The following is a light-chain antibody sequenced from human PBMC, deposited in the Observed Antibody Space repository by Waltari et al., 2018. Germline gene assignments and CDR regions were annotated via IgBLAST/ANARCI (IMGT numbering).Light chain of an antibody. CDR3: SSYRSTISVV. Sequence: QSALTQPASVSGSPGQSITISCTVTRSDIGDYNYVSWYQQHPGKAPKLIIFDVTNRPSGVSDRFSGSKSGNTASLTISALQAEDEGDYYCSSYRSTISVVFGGGTKVTVL. CDR1: RSDIGDYNY. J-gene: IGLJ2*01. CDR2: DVT. V-gene: IGLV2-14*03.